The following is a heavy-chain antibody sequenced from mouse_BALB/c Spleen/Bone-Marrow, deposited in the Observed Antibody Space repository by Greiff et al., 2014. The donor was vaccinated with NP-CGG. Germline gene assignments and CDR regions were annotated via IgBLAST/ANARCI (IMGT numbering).Heavy chain of an antibody. CDR1: GFNIKDTF. D-gene: IGHD4-1*01. CDR3: ARWEYYAMDY. J-gene: IGHJ4*01. V-gene: IGHV14-3*02. Sequence: VQLQQSGAELVKPGASVKLSCAASGFNIKDTFIHWVKQRPEQGLEWIGSIDPANDNSKFDPKFQGKATLTADTSSNTAYLQLSSLTSEDTAVYYCARWEYYAMDYWGQGTSVTVSS. CDR2: IDPANDNS.